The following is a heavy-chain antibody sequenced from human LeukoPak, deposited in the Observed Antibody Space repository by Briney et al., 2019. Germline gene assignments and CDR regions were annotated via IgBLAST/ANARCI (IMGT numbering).Heavy chain of an antibody. J-gene: IGHJ4*02. V-gene: IGHV3-9*01. D-gene: IGHD1-26*01. Sequence: PGGSLRLSWSASGFTFNKYAMQWVRQVTGKGLEWVSGISWNSASIKYADSVKGRFITSRDNAKNSLYLQMNSLRLEDTAFYFCSKAYSGSSWDRFDSWGQGALVTVSS. CDR2: ISWNSASI. CDR1: GFTFNKYA. CDR3: SKAYSGSSWDRFDS.